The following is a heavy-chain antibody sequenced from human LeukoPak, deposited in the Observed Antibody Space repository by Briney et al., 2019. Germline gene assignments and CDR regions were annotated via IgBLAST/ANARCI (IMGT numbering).Heavy chain of an antibody. D-gene: IGHD3-22*01. CDR3: ARGSTPYYYDSSGYYPTYYYYYMDV. CDR2: INHSGST. V-gene: IGHV4-34*01. J-gene: IGHJ6*03. Sequence: SSETLSLTCAVYGGSFSGYYWSWIRQPPGKGLEWIGEINHSGSTNYNPSLKSQVTISVDTSKNQFSLKLSSVTAADTAVYYCARGSTPYYYDSSGYYPTYYYYYMDVWGKGTTVTVSS. CDR1: GGSFSGYY.